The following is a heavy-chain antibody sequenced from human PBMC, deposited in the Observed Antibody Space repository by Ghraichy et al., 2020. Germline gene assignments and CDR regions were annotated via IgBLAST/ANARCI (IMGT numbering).Heavy chain of an antibody. CDR2: ISAYNGNT. J-gene: IGHJ3*02. CDR1: GYTFTSYG. D-gene: IGHD6-19*01. V-gene: IGHV1-18*01. CDR3: ARDGAYSSGWHNDAFDI. Sequence: ASVKVSCKASGYTFTSYGISWVRQAPGQGLEWMGWISAYNGNTNYAQKLQGRVTTTTDTSTSTAYMELRSLRSDDTAVYYCARDGAYSSGWHNDAFDIWGQGTMVTVSS.